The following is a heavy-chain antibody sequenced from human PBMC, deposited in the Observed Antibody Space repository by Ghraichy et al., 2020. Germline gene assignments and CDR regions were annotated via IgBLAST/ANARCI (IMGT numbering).Heavy chain of an antibody. V-gene: IGHV4-39*07. CDR1: GGSISSSSYY. J-gene: IGHJ4*02. Sequence: SETLSLTCTVSGGSISSSSYYWGWIRQPPGKGLEWIGSIYYSGSTYYNPSLKSRVTISVDTSKNQFSLKLSSVTAADTAVYYCAKSTLLEWLFYPLFDYWGQGTLVTVSS. CDR2: IYYSGST. CDR3: AKSTLLEWLFYPLFDY. D-gene: IGHD3-3*01.